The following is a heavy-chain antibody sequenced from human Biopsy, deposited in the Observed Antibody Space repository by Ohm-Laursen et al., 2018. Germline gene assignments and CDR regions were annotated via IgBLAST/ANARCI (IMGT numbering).Heavy chain of an antibody. V-gene: IGHV1-2*02. Sequence: SSVKVSCKASGYTFTGYHVHWVRQAPGQGLEWMGWINAKTGDTNYAQKFQGRVTMTRDTSTSTVYLELRRLISDDTAVYYCARDIMNRIAGLVARSDVFDVWGQGTLVTVSS. CDR3: ARDIMNRIAGLVARSDVFDV. CDR2: INAKTGDT. D-gene: IGHD3-16*01. J-gene: IGHJ3*01. CDR1: GYTFTGYH.